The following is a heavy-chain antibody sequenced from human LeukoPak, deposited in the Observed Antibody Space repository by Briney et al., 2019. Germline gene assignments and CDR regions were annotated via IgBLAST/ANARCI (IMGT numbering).Heavy chain of an antibody. D-gene: IGHD4-11*01. CDR2: IYYSGST. J-gene: IGHJ4*02. Sequence: SETLSLTCNVSGASVSSGSYYWSWIRQPPGKELEWIGYIYYSGSTSYNPSLKSRVTISVDTSKNHFSLKLTSVTAADTAVYYCARGLGRLPPGGYWGQGTLVTVSS. CDR3: ARGLGRLPPGGY. CDR1: GASVSSGSYY. V-gene: IGHV4-61*03.